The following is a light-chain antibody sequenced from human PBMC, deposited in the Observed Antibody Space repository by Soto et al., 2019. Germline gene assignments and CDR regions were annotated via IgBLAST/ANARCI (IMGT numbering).Light chain of an antibody. CDR3: QQYSNWPRT. J-gene: IGKJ1*01. CDR1: QSVSSD. V-gene: IGKV3-15*01. CDR2: GAS. Sequence: EIVMTQSPATRSVFPGERATLCCRASQSVSSDVAWYHKKPCQAPRLLIYGASTRATDIPPRFSGSGSGTEFILTISSLQSEDFVVYYCQQYSNWPRTFGEGTKVDI.